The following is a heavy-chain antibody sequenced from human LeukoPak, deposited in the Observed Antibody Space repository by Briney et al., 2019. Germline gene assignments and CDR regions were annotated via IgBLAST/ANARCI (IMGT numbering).Heavy chain of an antibody. Sequence: ASVKVSCKASGGTFSSYAISWVRQAPGQGLEWMGRIIPKFRVANYAQKFQGRVTITADKSTSTAYMELSSLSSEDTAVYYCARDLTRDGYNHDIRYGMDVWGKGTTVTVSS. CDR3: ARDLTRDGYNHDIRYGMDV. CDR1: GGTFSSYA. D-gene: IGHD5-24*01. CDR2: IIPKFRVA. V-gene: IGHV1-69*04. J-gene: IGHJ6*04.